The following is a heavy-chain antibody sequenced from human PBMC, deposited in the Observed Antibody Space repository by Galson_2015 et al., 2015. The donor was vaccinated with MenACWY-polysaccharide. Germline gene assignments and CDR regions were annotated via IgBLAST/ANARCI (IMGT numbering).Heavy chain of an antibody. D-gene: IGHD2-15*01. Sequence: QSGAEVKKPGESLQISCLASGCTSTAFWIGWVRQMPGKGLEWMAIIHLNDYRSIYSPSYSPSFRGQVTISADKSVNTAYLQWTGLEASDTAMYYCTAAINGESWWFSWGQGTLVTVSS. V-gene: IGHV5-51*03. CDR1: GCTSTAFW. J-gene: IGHJ5*02. CDR3: TAAINGESWWFS. CDR2: IHLNDYRS.